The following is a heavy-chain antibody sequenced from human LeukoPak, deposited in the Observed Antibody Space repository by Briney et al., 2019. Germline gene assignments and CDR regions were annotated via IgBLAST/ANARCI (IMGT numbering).Heavy chain of an antibody. V-gene: IGHV3-23*01. Sequence: GGSLRLSCSASGFTFTDYYMSWVRQAPGKGLEWVSAISGSGGSTYYADSVKGRFTISRDNSKNTLYLQMNSLRAEDTAVYYCAKGQSIGYYGSGSLDYWGQGTLVTVSS. CDR3: AKGQSIGYYGSGSLDY. CDR1: GFTFTDYY. J-gene: IGHJ4*02. D-gene: IGHD3-10*01. CDR2: ISGSGGST.